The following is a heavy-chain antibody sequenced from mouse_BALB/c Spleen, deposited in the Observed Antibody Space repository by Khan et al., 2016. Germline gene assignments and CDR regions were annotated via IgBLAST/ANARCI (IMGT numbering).Heavy chain of an antibody. Sequence: EVQLQESGPSLAKPSQTLSLTCSVTGDSITSGHWNWIRKFPGNKFDFMGYISHSGDSYYNPSLKSRISITRDTSKNQYYLQLNSVTTEYTATYYCATWHYYGSSFAYCGHGTLVTVSA. CDR2: ISHSGDS. V-gene: IGHV3-8*02. CDR3: ATWHYYGSSFAY. J-gene: IGHJ3*01. D-gene: IGHD1-2*01. CDR1: GDSITSGH.